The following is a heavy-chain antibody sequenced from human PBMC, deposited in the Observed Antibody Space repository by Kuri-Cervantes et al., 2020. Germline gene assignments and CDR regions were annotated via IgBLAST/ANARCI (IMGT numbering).Heavy chain of an antibody. CDR2: IWYDGSNK. CDR1: GFTFSSYG. CDR3: ARDPRRTEDFVVVVAPWYFDP. D-gene: IGHD2-15*01. Sequence: GESLKISCAASGFTFSSYGMHWVRQAPGKGLEWVAVIWYDGSNKYYADSVKGRFTISRDNAKNSLYLQMNSLRGEDTAVYYCARDPRRTEDFVVVVAPWYFDPWGRGTLVTVSS. V-gene: IGHV3-33*01. J-gene: IGHJ2*01.